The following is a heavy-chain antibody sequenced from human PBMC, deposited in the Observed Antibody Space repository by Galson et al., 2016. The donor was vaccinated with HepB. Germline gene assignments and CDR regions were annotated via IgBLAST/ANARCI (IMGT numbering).Heavy chain of an antibody. CDR3: ARDWTAAVVRYSFDI. Sequence: SLRLSCAASGFIFSSYSMNWVRQALGKGLEWVSYISGSSHSIYYADSVKGRFTISRDNAKNSLYLQMNSLRDEDTAVYYCARDWTAAVVRYSFDIWGQGTMVTVSS. D-gene: IGHD6-13*01. CDR1: GFIFSSYS. V-gene: IGHV3-48*02. J-gene: IGHJ3*02. CDR2: ISGSSHSI.